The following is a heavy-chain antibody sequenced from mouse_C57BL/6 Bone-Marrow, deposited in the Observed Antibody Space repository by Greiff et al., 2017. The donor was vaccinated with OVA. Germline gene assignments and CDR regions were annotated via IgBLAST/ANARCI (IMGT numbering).Heavy chain of an antibody. CDR2: IYPGSGNT. CDR3: ARRDYRGVYWYFDV. D-gene: IGHD2-4*01. J-gene: IGHJ1*03. CDR1: GYTFTDYY. V-gene: IGHV1-76*01. Sequence: QVQLKESGAELVRPGASVKLSCKASGYTFTDYYINWVKQRPGQGLEWIGRIYPGSGNTNYNEKFKGKATLTAEKSSSTAYMQLSSLTSEDSAVYFCARRDYRGVYWYFDVWGTGTTVTVSS.